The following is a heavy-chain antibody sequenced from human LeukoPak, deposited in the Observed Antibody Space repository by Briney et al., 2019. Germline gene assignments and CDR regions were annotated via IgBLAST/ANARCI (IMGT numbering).Heavy chain of an antibody. V-gene: IGHV4-59*01. CDR3: AGQYCSGGSCQLDY. Sequence: SETLSLTCTVSGGSISSYYWSWIRQPPGKGLEWIGYIYYSGSTNYNPSLKSRVTISVDTSKNQFSLKLSSVTAADTAVCYCAGQYCSGGSCQLDYWGQGTLVTVSS. CDR2: IYYSGST. J-gene: IGHJ4*02. D-gene: IGHD2-15*01. CDR1: GGSISSYY.